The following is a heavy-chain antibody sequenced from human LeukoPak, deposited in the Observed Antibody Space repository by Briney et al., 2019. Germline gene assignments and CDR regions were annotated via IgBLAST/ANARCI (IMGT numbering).Heavy chain of an antibody. Sequence: GGSLRLSRAASGFTFSSYGMHWVRQAPGKGLEWVAVISYDGSNKYYADSVKGRFTISRDNSKNTLYLQMNSLRAEDTAVYYCATRSYFDYWGQGTLVTVSS. V-gene: IGHV3-30*03. CDR2: ISYDGSNK. CDR1: GFTFSSYG. CDR3: ATRSYFDY. J-gene: IGHJ4*02.